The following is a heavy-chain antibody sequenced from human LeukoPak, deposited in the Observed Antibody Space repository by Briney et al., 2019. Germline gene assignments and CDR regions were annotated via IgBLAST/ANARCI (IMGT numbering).Heavy chain of an antibody. CDR3: AKESTASGWRHDAFDI. D-gene: IGHD6-19*01. CDR1: GFTFSSYG. V-gene: IGHV3-30*18. CDR2: ISYDGSNK. J-gene: IGHJ3*02. Sequence: GRTLRLSCAGSGFTFSSYGMHCVREDPGKALVGLAVISYDGSNKYYADSVKGRFTISRDNSKNTLYLQMNSLRAEGTAVYYCAKESTASGWRHDAFDIWGQGTMVTVSS.